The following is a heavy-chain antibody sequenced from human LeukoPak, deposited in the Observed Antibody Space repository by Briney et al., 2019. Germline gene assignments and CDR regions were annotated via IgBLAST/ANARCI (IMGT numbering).Heavy chain of an antibody. CDR2: ISSSSSYI. Sequence: GGSLRLSCAASGFTFSSYSMNWVRQAPGKGLEWVSSISSSSSYIYYADSVKGRFTISRDNAKNSLYLQMNSLRAEDTAVYYCASVAAAGTYGYYYYYMDVWGKGTTVTVSS. V-gene: IGHV3-21*01. CDR1: GFTFSSYS. D-gene: IGHD6-13*01. J-gene: IGHJ6*03. CDR3: ASVAAAGTYGYYYYYMDV.